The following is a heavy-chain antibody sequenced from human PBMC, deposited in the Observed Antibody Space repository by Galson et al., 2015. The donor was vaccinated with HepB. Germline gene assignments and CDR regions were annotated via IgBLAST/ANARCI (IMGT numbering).Heavy chain of an antibody. V-gene: IGHV6-1*01. D-gene: IGHD6-13*01. CDR3: ARVSGTIYYYGMDV. CDR2: TYYGAKWYN. J-gene: IGHJ6*02. Sequence: CAISGDSVSSHSAAWYWIRQSPSRGLEWLGRTYYGAKWYNDYAVSVRGRITIHPDTSKNQFSLHLNFVTPEDTAVYYCARVSGTIYYYGMDVCGQGTTVTVSS. CDR1: GDSVSSHSAA.